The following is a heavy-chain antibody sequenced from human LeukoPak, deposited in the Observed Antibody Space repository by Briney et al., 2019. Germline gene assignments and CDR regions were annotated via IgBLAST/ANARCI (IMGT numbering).Heavy chain of an antibody. CDR3: ARVDPDSSSTLEVFDY. D-gene: IGHD6-6*01. Sequence: SETLSLTCTVPGGSISSYYWSWIRQPPGKGLEWIGYIYYSGSTNYNPSLKSRVTISVDTSKNQFSLKLSSVTAADTAVYYCARVDPDSSSTLEVFDYWGQGTLVTVSS. CDR2: IYYSGST. CDR1: GGSISSYY. V-gene: IGHV4-59*01. J-gene: IGHJ4*02.